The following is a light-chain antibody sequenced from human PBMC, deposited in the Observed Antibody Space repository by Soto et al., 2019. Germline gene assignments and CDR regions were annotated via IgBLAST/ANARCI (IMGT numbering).Light chain of an antibody. CDR1: SSDVGSYNL. Sequence: QSALTQPASVSGSPGQSITISCTGTSSDVGSYNLVSWYQQHPGKAPKLIIYEGSKRPSGVSNRFSGSKSGNTASLTISGLQAEDEADYYCCSYAGSSTGVFGGGTKVTVL. CDR2: EGS. V-gene: IGLV2-23*01. CDR3: CSYAGSSTGV. J-gene: IGLJ3*02.